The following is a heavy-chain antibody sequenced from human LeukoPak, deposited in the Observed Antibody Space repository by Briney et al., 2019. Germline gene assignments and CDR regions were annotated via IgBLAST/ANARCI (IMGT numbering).Heavy chain of an antibody. J-gene: IGHJ4*02. V-gene: IGHV1-2*02. D-gene: IGHD3-3*02. CDR1: GYTFTGYY. CDR2: INPNSGGT. CDR3: ARNTSSTLAYDY. Sequence: GASVKVSCKASGYTFTGYYLHWVRQAPGQGLEWMGWINPNSGGTNYAQKFQGRVTMTSDTSISTAYMELSRLTSDDTAVYYCARNTSSTLAYDYWGQGTLVTVSS.